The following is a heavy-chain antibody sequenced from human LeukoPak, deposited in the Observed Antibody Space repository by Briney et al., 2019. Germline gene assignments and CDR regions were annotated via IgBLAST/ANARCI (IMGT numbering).Heavy chain of an antibody. D-gene: IGHD4-17*01. CDR1: GGSFSGYY. CDR2: INHSGST. CDR3: ARWMDSQATVTTLTLDAFDI. J-gene: IGHJ3*02. Sequence: PSETLSLTCAVYGGSFSGYYWSWIRQPPGKGLEWIGEINHSGSTNYNPSLKSRVTISVDTSKSQFSLKLSSVTAADTAVYYCARWMDSQATVTTLTLDAFDIWGQGTMVTVSS. V-gene: IGHV4-34*01.